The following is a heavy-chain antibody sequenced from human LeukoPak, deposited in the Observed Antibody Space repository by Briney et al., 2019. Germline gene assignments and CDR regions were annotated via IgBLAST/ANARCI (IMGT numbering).Heavy chain of an antibody. CDR2: ISSSGSTT. V-gene: IGHV3-11*04. CDR1: GFTSSDYY. Sequence: GGSLRLSCAASGFTSSDYYMCWVRQAPGKGLEWVSYISSSGSTTFYADSVKGRFTISRDNAKNSLYLQMNSLRAEDTAVYYCARDPPYYYYMDVWGKGTTVTVS. J-gene: IGHJ6*03. CDR3: ARDPPYYYYMDV.